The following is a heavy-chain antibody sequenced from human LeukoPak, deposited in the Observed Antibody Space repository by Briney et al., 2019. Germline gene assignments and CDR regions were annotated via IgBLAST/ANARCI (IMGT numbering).Heavy chain of an antibody. CDR2: ISYDGSNK. J-gene: IGHJ6*02. Sequence: GRSLRLSCAASGFTFSSYAMHWVRQAPGKGLEWVAVISYDGSNKYYADSVKGRFTISRDNSKNTLYLQMNSLRAEDTAVYYCARDLHVVVVAAPSYYYYGMDVWGQGTTVTVSS. D-gene: IGHD2-15*01. V-gene: IGHV3-30-3*01. CDR1: GFTFSSYA. CDR3: ARDLHVVVVAAPSYYYYGMDV.